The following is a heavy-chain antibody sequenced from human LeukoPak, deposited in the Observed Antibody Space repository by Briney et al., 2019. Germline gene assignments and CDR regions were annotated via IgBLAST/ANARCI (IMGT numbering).Heavy chain of an antibody. CDR2: IYYTGST. D-gene: IGHD6-6*01. CDR1: GGSISSLY. V-gene: IGHV4-59*08. CDR3: ARHRAYSSTSPFDY. Sequence: AETETLTCSVSGGSISSLYWSWIRQPPGKGLEWIGYIYYTGSTNYNPSLKSRVTIFVDMSKNQFSLRLSSVTAADTALYYCARHRAYSSTSPFDYWGQGTLVTGSS. J-gene: IGHJ4*02.